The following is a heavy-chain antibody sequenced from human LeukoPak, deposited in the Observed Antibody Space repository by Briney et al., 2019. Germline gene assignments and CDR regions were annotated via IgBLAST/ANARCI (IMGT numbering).Heavy chain of an antibody. CDR2: IYYSGST. CDR3: ANTPLAAAGSPSAPFDP. V-gene: IGHV4-39*01. Sequence: SETLSLTCTVSGGSISSSSYYWGWIRQPPGKGLEWIGSIYYSGSTYYNPSLKSRVTISVDTSKNQLSLKLSSVTAADTAVYYCANTPLAAAGSPSAPFDPWGQGTLVTVSS. D-gene: IGHD6-13*01. J-gene: IGHJ5*02. CDR1: GGSISSSSYY.